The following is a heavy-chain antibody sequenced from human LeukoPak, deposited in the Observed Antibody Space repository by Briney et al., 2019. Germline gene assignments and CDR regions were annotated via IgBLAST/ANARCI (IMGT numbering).Heavy chain of an antibody. CDR1: GGSISSSSYY. CDR3: ARSSWYTYLDY. D-gene: IGHD6-13*01. J-gene: IGHJ4*02. Sequence: PSETLSLTCTVSGGSISSSSYYWGWIRQPPGKGLEWIGSIYYSGSTYYNPSLKSRVTISVDTSKNQFSLKLSSVTAADTAVYYCARSSWYTYLDYWGQGTLVTVSS. CDR2: IYYSGST. V-gene: IGHV4-39*07.